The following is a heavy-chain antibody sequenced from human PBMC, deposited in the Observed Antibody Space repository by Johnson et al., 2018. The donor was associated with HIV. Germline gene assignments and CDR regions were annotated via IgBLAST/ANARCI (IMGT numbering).Heavy chain of an antibody. V-gene: IGHV3-23*04. J-gene: IGHJ3*02. CDR2: ISGSGGST. Sequence: VQLVESGGGVVQPGRSLRLSCAASGFIFSSYAVHWVRQAPGKGLEWVSAISGSGGSTYYADSVKGRFTISRDNSKNTLYLQMNSLRAEDTAVYYCARDASLRFLEWFDAFDIWGQGTMVTVSS. CDR3: ARDASLRFLEWFDAFDI. D-gene: IGHD3-3*01. CDR1: GFIFSSYA.